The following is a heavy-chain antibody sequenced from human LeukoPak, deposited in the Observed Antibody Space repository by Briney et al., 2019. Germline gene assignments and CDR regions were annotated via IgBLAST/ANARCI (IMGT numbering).Heavy chain of an antibody. CDR1: GFTFTSYA. Sequence: QPGGSLRLSCAASGFTFTSYAMTWVRQAPGKGLEWVSAITGSGGSTYYAGSVKGRFTISRDNSKNTLYLQMNSLRAEDTAVYYCAKYITVTTNSYYYYMDVWGKGTTVTVSS. J-gene: IGHJ6*03. D-gene: IGHD4-11*01. CDR2: ITGSGGST. CDR3: AKYITVTTNSYYYYMDV. V-gene: IGHV3-23*01.